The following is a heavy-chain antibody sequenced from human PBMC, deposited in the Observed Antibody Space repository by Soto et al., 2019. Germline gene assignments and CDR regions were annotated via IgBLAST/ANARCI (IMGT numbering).Heavy chain of an antibody. V-gene: IGHV3-30*04. J-gene: IGHJ6*02. D-gene: IGHD1-26*01. CDR2: ISFDGKNK. CDR3: ARDRWEQAPPRYYYGMDV. Sequence: GGSLRLSWAVSGGTFNRHAINWVRQAPCKGLEWVAVISFDGKNKYYGDSVEGRFTGSRENFNNTVYLQMNSLRGEDTAVYFCARDRWEQAPPRYYYGMDVWGQGTTVTVSS. CDR1: GGTFNRHA.